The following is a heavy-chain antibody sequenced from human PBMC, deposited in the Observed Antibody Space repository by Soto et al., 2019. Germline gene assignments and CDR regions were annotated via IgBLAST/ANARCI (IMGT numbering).Heavy chain of an antibody. V-gene: IGHV1-3*04. CDR2: INTGNGNP. D-gene: IGHD3-22*01. Sequence: QVQLVQSGTEEKKPGASVKISCKASGYTFTSYSLHWVRQAPGQRLEWMGWINTGNGNPKYSQEFQGRVITTRDSSASTAYMELSSLRSEDTAVYYCARNYYYDSSGYLVAFDIWGKGTMVTVST. CDR3: ARNYYYDSSGYLVAFDI. CDR1: GYTFTSYS. J-gene: IGHJ3*02.